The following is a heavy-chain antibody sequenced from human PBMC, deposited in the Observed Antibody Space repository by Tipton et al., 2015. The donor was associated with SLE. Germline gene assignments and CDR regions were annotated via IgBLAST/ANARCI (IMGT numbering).Heavy chain of an antibody. V-gene: IGHV4-59*11. Sequence: TLSLTCTVSGGSISSHYWSWIRQPPGKGLEWIGYIYYSGSPNYNPSLKSRVTISIDTSKNQFSLNVSSVTAADTAVYYCARHTHFDYWGQGTLVTVSS. CDR1: GGSISSHY. J-gene: IGHJ4*02. CDR2: IYYSGSP. CDR3: ARHTHFDY.